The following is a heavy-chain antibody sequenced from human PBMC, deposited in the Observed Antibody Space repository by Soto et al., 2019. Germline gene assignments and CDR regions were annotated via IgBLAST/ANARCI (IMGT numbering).Heavy chain of an antibody. Sequence: PSETLSLTCTVSGDSIGRSAYYWGWIRQPPGKGLEWIGTIYFSGSTYYDPSLKSRVTMSVDTSKNQFSLSLSSVTAADTAVYYCARLPEYCGGVCHTWYFDLWGRGTLVTVSS. D-gene: IGHD2-21*02. CDR1: GDSIGRSAYY. J-gene: IGHJ2*01. CDR3: ARLPEYCGGVCHTWYFDL. CDR2: IYFSGST. V-gene: IGHV4-39*01.